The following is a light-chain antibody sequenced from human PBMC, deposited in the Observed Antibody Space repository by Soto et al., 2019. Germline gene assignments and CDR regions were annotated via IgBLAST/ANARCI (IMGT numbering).Light chain of an antibody. V-gene: IGLV6-57*04. CDR2: EDD. CDR1: SGSIASNY. CDR3: QSYDSSNPVV. Sequence: NFMLTQPHSVSESPGKTVTISCTRSSGSIASNYVQWYQQRPGSAPTTLIYEDDQRPSGVPDRFSGSIDRSSNSASLTISGLKTEDKADYYCQSYDSSNPVVFGGGTKVTVL. J-gene: IGLJ2*01.